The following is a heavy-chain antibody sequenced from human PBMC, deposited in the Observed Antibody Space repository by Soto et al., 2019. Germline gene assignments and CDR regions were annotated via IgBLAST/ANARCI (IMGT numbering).Heavy chain of an antibody. J-gene: IGHJ6*02. Sequence: GASVKVSCKASGFTFTSSAVQWVRQARGXRLEWIGWIVVGSGNTNYAQKFQERVTITRDMSTSTAYMELSSLRSEDTAVYYCAADLIPNPWFGEVLCRTYYYSSGMDALCQETTVTVSS. V-gene: IGHV1-58*01. D-gene: IGHD3-10*01. CDR1: GFTFTSSA. CDR2: IVVGSGNT. CDR3: AADLIPNPWFGEVLCRTYYYSSGMDA.